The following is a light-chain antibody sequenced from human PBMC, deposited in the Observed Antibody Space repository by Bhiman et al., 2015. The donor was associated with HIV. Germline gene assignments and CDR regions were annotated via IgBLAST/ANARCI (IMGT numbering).Light chain of an antibody. J-gene: IGLJ1*01. CDR2: GNN. V-gene: IGLV1-40*01. Sequence: QSVLTQPPSVSGAPGQRVSISCTGSSSNIGAGYDVHWYQQLPGTAPKLLIYGNNNRPSGVPDRFSGSKSGTSASLAITGLQAEDEADYYCQSYDSGLGASVFGTGTKVTVL. CDR3: QSYDSGLGASV. CDR1: SSNIGAGYD.